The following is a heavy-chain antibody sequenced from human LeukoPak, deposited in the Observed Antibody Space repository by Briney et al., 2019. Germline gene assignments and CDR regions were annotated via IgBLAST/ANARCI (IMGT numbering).Heavy chain of an antibody. CDR2: INWNGGNT. V-gene: IGHV3-20*01. J-gene: IGHJ3*02. CDR3: ARDFVGYGSGGRCYSYDAFDI. Sequence: GGSLRLSCAASGFTFSSYSMNWVRQAPGKGLEWVSVINWNGGNTGYADSVKGRFTISRDNAKNSLYLQMNSLRAEDTALYDCARDFVGYGSGGRCYSYDAFDIWGQGTMVTVSS. D-gene: IGHD2-15*01. CDR1: GFTFSSYS.